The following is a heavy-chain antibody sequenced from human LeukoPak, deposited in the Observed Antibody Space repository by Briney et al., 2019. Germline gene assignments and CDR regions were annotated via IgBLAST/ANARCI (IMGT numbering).Heavy chain of an antibody. J-gene: IGHJ4*02. CDR1: GYTLSGYY. D-gene: IGHD2-21*01. CDR3: TRDCGGNFRY. Sequence: GASVKVSCRASGYTLSGYYLHWVRQAPGQGLEWMGWINPNSGATTYAQKFQGRVTMTRDTSINTAYMELSRLRSDDTAVYYCTRDCGGNFRYWRRGTLVTVSS. CDR2: INPNSGAT. V-gene: IGHV1-2*02.